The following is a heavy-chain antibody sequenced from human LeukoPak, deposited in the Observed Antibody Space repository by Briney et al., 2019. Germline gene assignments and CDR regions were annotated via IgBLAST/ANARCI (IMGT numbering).Heavy chain of an antibody. V-gene: IGHV5-51*01. Sequence: GESLKISCKGSGYSFTSYWIGWVRQIPGKGLEWVGIIDPGGSDTRYSPSVQGQVTISAHKSINTAYLQWSSLKASDTAMYYCARRIEWYYFDYWGQGTLVTVSS. CDR1: GYSFTSYW. J-gene: IGHJ4*02. CDR3: ARRIEWYYFDY. D-gene: IGHD2-8*01. CDR2: IDPGGSDT.